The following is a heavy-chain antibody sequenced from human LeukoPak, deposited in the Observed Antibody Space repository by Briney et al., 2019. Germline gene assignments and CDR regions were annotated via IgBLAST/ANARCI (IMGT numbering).Heavy chain of an antibody. J-gene: IGHJ4*02. CDR1: GFTFSSYS. V-gene: IGHV3-21*04. CDR2: ISSSSNYI. D-gene: IGHD3-16*01. CDR3: AKDMGGLGGFDY. Sequence: PGGSLRLSCAASGFTFSSYSMNWVRQAPGKGLEWVSSISSSSNYIYYADSVKGRFTISRDNAKNSLYLQMNSLRAEDTALYYCAKDMGGLGGFDYWGQGTLVTVSS.